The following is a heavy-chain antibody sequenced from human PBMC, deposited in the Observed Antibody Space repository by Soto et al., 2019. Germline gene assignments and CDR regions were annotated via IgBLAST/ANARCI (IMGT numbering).Heavy chain of an antibody. CDR2: IYYSGST. Sequence: PSETLSLTCTVSGGSISSSSYYWGWIRQPPGKGLEWIGSIYYSGSTYYNPSLKSRVTISVDTSKNQFSLKLSSVTAADTAVYYCARHGWGCTSFYYYYYYGIDGWGQGTTVTF. CDR3: ARHGWGCTSFYYYYYYGIDG. D-gene: IGHD2-2*01. J-gene: IGHJ6*02. CDR1: GGSISSSSYY. V-gene: IGHV4-39*01.